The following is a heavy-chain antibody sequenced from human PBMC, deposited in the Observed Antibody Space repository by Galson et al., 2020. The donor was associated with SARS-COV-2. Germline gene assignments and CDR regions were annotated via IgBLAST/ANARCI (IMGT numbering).Heavy chain of an antibody. CDR3: ARGPPFVVGPTQLLFDF. J-gene: IGHJ4*02. V-gene: IGHV3-23*01. CDR1: GFTFSSHV. D-gene: IGHD1-26*01. CDR2: ISINYGIT. Sequence: GGSLRLSCAASGFTFSSHVMSWVRQAPGTGLEWVAAISINYGITYYTDSMKGRFTISRDTSTNMLYLQMNSLRADDTAVYYCARGPPFVVGPTQLLFDFWGRGTVVTVSS.